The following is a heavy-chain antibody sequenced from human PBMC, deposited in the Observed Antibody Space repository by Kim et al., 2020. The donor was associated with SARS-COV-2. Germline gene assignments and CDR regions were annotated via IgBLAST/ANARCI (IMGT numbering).Heavy chain of an antibody. Sequence: TRHYADSVKGRITISRDNSNSSLYMEMNSLRDEDTAVCYCARVYSGSYWAWGQGTLVTVSS. CDR2: TR. CDR3: ARVYSGSYWA. D-gene: IGHD1-26*01. J-gene: IGHJ4*02. V-gene: IGHV3-48*02.